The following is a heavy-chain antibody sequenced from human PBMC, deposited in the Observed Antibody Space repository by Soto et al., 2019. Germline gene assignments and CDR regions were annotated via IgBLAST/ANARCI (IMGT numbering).Heavy chain of an antibody. J-gene: IGHJ4*02. CDR3: ARLKWNDVAFDD. CDR1: EFSLSTSRVG. Sequence: QITLKESGPTLVKPTQTLTLTCTFSEFSLSTSRVGVGWIRQPPGKALEWLALIYWDDDKRYSPSLKSRLTSTKDTSKNQVVLTMTNMDPVDTATYYCARLKWNDVAFDDWGQGTLVTVSS. V-gene: IGHV2-5*02. CDR2: IYWDDDK. D-gene: IGHD1-1*01.